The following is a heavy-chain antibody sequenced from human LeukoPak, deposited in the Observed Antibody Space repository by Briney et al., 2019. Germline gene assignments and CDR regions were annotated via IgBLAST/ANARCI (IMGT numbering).Heavy chain of an antibody. D-gene: IGHD2-15*01. J-gene: IGHJ4*02. CDR1: GYTFTGYY. CDR2: INPNSGGT. V-gene: IGHV1-2*02. Sequence: ASVKVSCKASGYTFTGYYRHWVRQAPGQGLEWMGWINPNSGGTNYAQKFQGRVTMTRDTSISTAYMELSRLRSDDTAVYYCAREPTTYCSGGSCFDYWGQGTLVTVSS. CDR3: AREPTTYCSGGSCFDY.